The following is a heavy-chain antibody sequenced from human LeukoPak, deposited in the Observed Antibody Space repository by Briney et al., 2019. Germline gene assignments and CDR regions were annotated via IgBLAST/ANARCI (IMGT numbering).Heavy chain of an antibody. CDR2: ISGSGGST. J-gene: IGHJ4*02. CDR3: AKDGAAMVIQGSFDY. Sequence: GGSLRLSCAASGFTFSSYAMSWVRQAPGKGLEWVSAISGSGGSTYYADSVKGRFTISRDNSKNTLYLQMNSLRAEDTAVYYCAKDGAAMVIQGSFDYWGQGTLVTVSS. CDR1: GFTFSSYA. V-gene: IGHV3-23*01. D-gene: IGHD5-18*01.